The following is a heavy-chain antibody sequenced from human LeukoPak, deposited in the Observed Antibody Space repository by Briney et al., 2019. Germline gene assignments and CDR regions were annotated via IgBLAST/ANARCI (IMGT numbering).Heavy chain of an antibody. Sequence: GGSLRLSCAASEFTFSSYTMHWVRQAPGKGLEWVAVISYDGSNKYYGDSVKGRFTISRDNFKNTLYLQMNSLRAEDTAVYYCAREGEYSSGFDYWGQGTLVTVSS. D-gene: IGHD6-25*01. CDR3: AREGEYSSGFDY. CDR2: ISYDGSNK. V-gene: IGHV3-30-3*01. J-gene: IGHJ4*02. CDR1: EFTFSSYT.